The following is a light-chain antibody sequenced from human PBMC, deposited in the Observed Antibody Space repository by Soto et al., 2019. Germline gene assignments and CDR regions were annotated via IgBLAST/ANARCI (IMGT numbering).Light chain of an antibody. V-gene: IGLV2-14*03. CDR3: SSYSDSDTKV. CDR2: EVN. CDR1: SSDVGAYIY. J-gene: IGLJ1*01. Sequence: QSVLTQPASVSGSPGQSITISCGGTSSDVGAYIYVSWYQQYPGKAPKLIIYEVNNRPSGVSGRFPGSKSDTTAYLTISGLQAEDEADYYCSSYSDSDTKVFGTGTKVTVL.